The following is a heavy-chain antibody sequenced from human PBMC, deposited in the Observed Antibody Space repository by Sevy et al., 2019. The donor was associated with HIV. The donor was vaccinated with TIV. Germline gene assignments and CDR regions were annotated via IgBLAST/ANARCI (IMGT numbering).Heavy chain of an antibody. CDR2: ISKDGSQK. CDR1: GFTFSNYA. Sequence: GGYLRLSCAASGFTFSNYAMHWVRQAPGKGPEWVAVISKDGSQKYYGDTVKGRFTISRDSLGNMLYLQMNSLRIEDTAVYSCAKGLLGDLSLSLFDIWGHGTMVTVSS. V-gene: IGHV3-30*18. J-gene: IGHJ3*02. CDR3: AKGLLGDLSLSLFDI. D-gene: IGHD3-16*02.